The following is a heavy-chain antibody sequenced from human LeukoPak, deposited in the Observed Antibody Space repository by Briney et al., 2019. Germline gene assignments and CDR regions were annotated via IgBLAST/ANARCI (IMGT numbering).Heavy chain of an antibody. Sequence: TDTLSLTCTVSGGSVSSGSYYWSWIRQPPGKGLEWITYIYYGGSAKYNPSLKSRVTISVDTSKNQFCLKLTSVTAADTAVYYCARGFGDWGLSWFDPWGQGTLVTV. J-gene: IGHJ5*02. V-gene: IGHV4-61*01. CDR1: GGSVSSGSYY. CDR3: ARGFGDWGLSWFDP. D-gene: IGHD3-10*01. CDR2: IYYGGSA.